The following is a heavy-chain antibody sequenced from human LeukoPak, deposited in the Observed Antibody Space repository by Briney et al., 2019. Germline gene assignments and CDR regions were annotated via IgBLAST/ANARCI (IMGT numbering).Heavy chain of an antibody. J-gene: IGHJ4*02. V-gene: IGHV4-59*01. D-gene: IGHD1-1*01. Sequence: SETLSLTCTVSGASFSSYYWSWIRQPPGKGLEWIGYIYYSGSNSGSTNYNSSLKSRVTISADTSKNQFSLKLNSVTAADTAVYYCARDYHGNNWYYFDYWGQGTLVTVSS. CDR2: IYYSGSNSGST. CDR1: GASFSSYY. CDR3: ARDYHGNNWYYFDY.